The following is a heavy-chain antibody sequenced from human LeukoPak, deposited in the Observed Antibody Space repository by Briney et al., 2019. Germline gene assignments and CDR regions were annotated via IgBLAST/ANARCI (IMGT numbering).Heavy chain of an antibody. CDR2: IYYSGST. CDR1: GGSISSSSYY. D-gene: IGHD2-8*01. CDR3: ARCKAKYCTNGVCYPARMVDY. J-gene: IGHJ4*02. Sequence: PSETLSLTCTVSGGSISSSSYYWGWIRQPPGKGLEWIGSIYYSGSTYYNPSLKSRVTISVDTSKNQFSLKLSSVTAADTAVYYCARCKAKYCTNGVCYPARMVDYWGQGTLVTVSS. V-gene: IGHV4-39*01.